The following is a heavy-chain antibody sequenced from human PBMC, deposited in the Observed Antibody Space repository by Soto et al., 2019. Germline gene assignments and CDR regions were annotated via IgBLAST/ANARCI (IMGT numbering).Heavy chain of an antibody. CDR3: AKVSAGYSSSWYSLGLYYYYYYGMDV. CDR1: GGSIRSDGYY. J-gene: IGHJ6*02. D-gene: IGHD6-13*01. V-gene: IGHV4-31*03. CDR2: IYYSGRT. Sequence: SETLSLTCTVSGGSIRSDGYYWSWVRQHPGKGLEYIGYIYYSGRTYYNPSLMSRVTISLDTSESQFSLKLSSVTAADTAVYYCAKVSAGYSSSWYSLGLYYYYYYGMDVWGQGTTVTVSS.